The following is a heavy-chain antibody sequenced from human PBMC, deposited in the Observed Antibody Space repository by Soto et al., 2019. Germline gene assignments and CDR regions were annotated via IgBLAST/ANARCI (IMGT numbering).Heavy chain of an antibody. J-gene: IGHJ4*02. CDR3: AREGRGKKAGYNGLVSLGY. Sequence: QVQLVQSGAEVKTPGSSLKVSCKVSGSRFSNYVISWVRQAPGPGLEWLGRIIPIFNSPKYAQGFQGRVTITADKSTSTASLELCSLRSDDTAVYYCAREGRGKKAGYNGLVSLGYWGQGTLVTVSS. V-gene: IGHV1-69*06. D-gene: IGHD2-2*02. CDR2: IIPIFNSP. CDR1: GSRFSNYV.